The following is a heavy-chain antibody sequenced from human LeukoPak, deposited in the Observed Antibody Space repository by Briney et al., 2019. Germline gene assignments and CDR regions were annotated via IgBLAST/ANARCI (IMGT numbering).Heavy chain of an antibody. D-gene: IGHD3-22*01. J-gene: IGHJ6*03. CDR1: GGSISSYY. CDR3: VRFYYDSSGYYFGAGPYYYYYMDV. Sequence: PSETLSLTCTVSGGSISSYYWSWIRQPPGKGLEWIGYIYYSGSTYYNPSLKGRVTISVDTSKNQFSLKLSSVTAADTAVYYCVRFYYDSSGYYFGAGPYYYYYMDVWGKGTTVTVSS. V-gene: IGHV4-59*12. CDR2: IYYSGST.